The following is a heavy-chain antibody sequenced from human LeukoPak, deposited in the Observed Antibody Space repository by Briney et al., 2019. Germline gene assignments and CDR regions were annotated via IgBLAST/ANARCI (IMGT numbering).Heavy chain of an antibody. CDR3: ARADCSGGSCYSGNFDY. CDR1: GYTFTSYG. Sequence: GASVKVSCKASGYTFTSYGISWVRQAPGQGLEWMGWISAYNGNTNYAQKLQGRVTMTTDTSTSTAYRELRSLRSDDTAVYYCARADCSGGSCYSGNFDYWGQGTLVTVSS. D-gene: IGHD2-15*01. V-gene: IGHV1-18*01. J-gene: IGHJ4*02. CDR2: ISAYNGNT.